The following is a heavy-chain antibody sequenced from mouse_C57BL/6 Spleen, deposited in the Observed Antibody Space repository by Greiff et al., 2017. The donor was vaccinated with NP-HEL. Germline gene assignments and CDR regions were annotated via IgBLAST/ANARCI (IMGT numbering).Heavy chain of an antibody. CDR3: AREENSFDY. CDR1: GYAFTNYL. J-gene: IGHJ2*01. CDR2: INPGSGGT. V-gene: IGHV1-54*01. Sequence: VQLQQSGAELVRPGTSVKVSCKASGYAFTNYLIEWVKQRPGPGLEWIGVINPGSGGTNYNEKFKGKATLTADKSSSTAYMQLSSLTSEDSAVYFCAREENSFDYWGQGTTLTVSS.